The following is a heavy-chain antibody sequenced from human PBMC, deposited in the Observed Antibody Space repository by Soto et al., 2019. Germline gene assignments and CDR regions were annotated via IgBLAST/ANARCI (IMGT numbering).Heavy chain of an antibody. Sequence: PGGSLRLSCAASRFTFSSYAMTWVRQAPGKGLEWVSAFSGGGGSTYYADSVKGRFTISRDNSKNTLYLQMNSLRAEDTAVYYCAREDYGDYGFDYWGQGTLVTVSS. V-gene: IGHV3-23*01. CDR3: AREDYGDYGFDY. CDR1: RFTFSSYA. D-gene: IGHD4-17*01. CDR2: FSGGGGST. J-gene: IGHJ4*02.